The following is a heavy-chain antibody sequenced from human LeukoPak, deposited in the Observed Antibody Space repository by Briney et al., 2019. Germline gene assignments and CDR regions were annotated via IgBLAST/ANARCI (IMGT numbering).Heavy chain of an antibody. CDR1: GFTCSNYA. V-gene: IGHV3-23*01. D-gene: IGHD3-10*01. CDR2: ISGSGSST. CDR3: ARGGRLWFGENYYYGMDV. Sequence: PGGSLRLSGAASGFTCSNYAMTWVRQAPGEGLEWVSFISGSGSSTYYADSVKGRFTISRDNFKNTLYHQMNSLRAEDTAVYYCARGGRLWFGENYYYGMDVWGQGTTVTVSS. J-gene: IGHJ6*02.